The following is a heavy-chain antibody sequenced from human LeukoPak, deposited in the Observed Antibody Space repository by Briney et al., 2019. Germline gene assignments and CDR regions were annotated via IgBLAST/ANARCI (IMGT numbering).Heavy chain of an antibody. CDR1: GASISTHTYY. Sequence: SETLSLTCTVSGASISTHTYYWGWTRQPPGKGLEWIGSIYYNGNTYYNPSLKSRVTISVDTSNNQFSLKLRSVTAADTAVYYCARSYCAGDCYTEYFQHWGQGTLVTVSS. D-gene: IGHD2-21*02. CDR3: ARSYCAGDCYTEYFQH. CDR2: IYYNGNT. V-gene: IGHV4-39*01. J-gene: IGHJ1*01.